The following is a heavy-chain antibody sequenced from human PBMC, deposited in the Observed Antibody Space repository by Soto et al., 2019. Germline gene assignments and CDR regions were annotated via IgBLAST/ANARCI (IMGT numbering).Heavy chain of an antibody. J-gene: IGHJ3*02. CDR2: IYTSGIT. CDR1: GGSISSYY. V-gene: IGHV4-4*07. D-gene: IGHD3-22*01. Sequence: SATPSVTCTVSGGSISSYYWSWIRQPAGKGLEWIGRIYTSGITNYNPSLKRLVTMSVDTSKNQCSLKLSSVTAADTAVYYCARDSRVDYYGSSALDAFDIWCQGTMVTVS. CDR3: ARDSRVDYYGSSALDAFDI.